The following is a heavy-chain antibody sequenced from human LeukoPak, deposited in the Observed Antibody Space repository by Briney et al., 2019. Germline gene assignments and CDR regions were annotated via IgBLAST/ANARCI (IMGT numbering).Heavy chain of an antibody. Sequence: GGSLRLSCTASGFTASSKYMSWVRQAPGKGLEWVSFIRGDATTAYADSVQGRFTISRDDSKNTLYLQMDSLRVEDTAAYYCARRRGGYGEGEFDYWGQGTLVTVSS. J-gene: IGHJ4*02. CDR1: GFTASSKY. CDR3: ARRRGGYGEGEFDY. CDR2: IRGDATT. D-gene: IGHD4-17*01. V-gene: IGHV3-66*04.